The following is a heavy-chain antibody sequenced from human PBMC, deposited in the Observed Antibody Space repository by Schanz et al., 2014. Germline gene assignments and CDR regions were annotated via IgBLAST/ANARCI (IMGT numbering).Heavy chain of an antibody. CDR3: GRAGTGMAGWYFEL. Sequence: EVQLVESGGGLVQPGGSLRLSCSASGFTFSTYVMPWVRQAPGKGLEYVSAISNNGDSTYYADSVKGRFTISRDNSKNTLFLQMSSLRVDDMAVYYCGRAGTGMAGWYFELWGRGTLVTVSS. D-gene: IGHD5-18*01. V-gene: IGHV3-64D*06. CDR1: GFTFSTYV. J-gene: IGHJ2*01. CDR2: ISNNGDST.